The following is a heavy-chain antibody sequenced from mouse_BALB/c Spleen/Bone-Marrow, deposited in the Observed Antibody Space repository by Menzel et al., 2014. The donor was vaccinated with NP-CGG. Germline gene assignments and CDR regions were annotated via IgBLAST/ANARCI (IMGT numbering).Heavy chain of an antibody. CDR3: ARGEISGYY. CDR2: IYPGDGDT. J-gene: IGHJ2*01. V-gene: IGHV1-80*01. CDR1: GYVFSTYW. Sequence: VQLQQSGAELVRPGSSVKISCESSGYVFSTYWINWVKQRPGQGLEWIGQIYPGDGDTDYNGKFKDKATLTADKSSNTAYMLLSRLTSEDSAVYFFARGEISGYYWCQGTTLSVTS.